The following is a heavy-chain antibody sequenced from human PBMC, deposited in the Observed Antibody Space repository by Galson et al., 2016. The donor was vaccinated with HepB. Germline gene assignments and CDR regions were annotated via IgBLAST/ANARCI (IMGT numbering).Heavy chain of an antibody. Sequence: SVKVSCKASGFTFSSSHMHWVRQAPEQGLEWVGMINPGGDGTTYAQKFQGRVTMSWDTSTTTLNMELSSLRSDDTAVHYCARAHCSGGTCYFGWYFDLWGRGTLVTVSS. CDR3: ARAHCSGGTCYFGWYFDL. D-gene: IGHD2-15*01. V-gene: IGHV1-46*01. CDR1: GFTFSSSH. CDR2: INPGGDGT. J-gene: IGHJ2*01.